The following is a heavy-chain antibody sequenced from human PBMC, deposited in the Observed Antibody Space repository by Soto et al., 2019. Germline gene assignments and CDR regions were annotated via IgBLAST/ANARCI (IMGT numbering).Heavy chain of an antibody. CDR3: AHGDPLDFHY. D-gene: IGHD3-10*01. J-gene: IGHJ4*02. Sequence: QITLKESGPALVKPTQTLTLTCTFSGFSLSSSGKAVGWIRQPPGKALEWLALIYWNGIERYSPSLKSRLTITKDTSKNQVVLTVTKMDPVDTATYFCAHGDPLDFHYWGQGTLVTVSP. V-gene: IGHV2-5*01. CDR1: GFSLSSSGKA. CDR2: IYWNGIE.